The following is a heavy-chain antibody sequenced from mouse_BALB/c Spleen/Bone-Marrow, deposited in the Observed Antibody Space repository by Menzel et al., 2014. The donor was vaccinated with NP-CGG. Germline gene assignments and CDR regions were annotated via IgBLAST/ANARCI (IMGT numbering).Heavy chain of an antibody. CDR3: ARLGRDY. Sequence: VQLQQPGPELVKPGASVKISCKASGYTFTDYNMHWVKQSHGKSLEWIGYIYPCNGGTGYNQKFKSKATLTVDNSSSTAYMELRSLTSEDSAVYYCARLGRDYWGQGTTLTVSS. CDR1: GYTFTDYN. D-gene: IGHD4-1*01. V-gene: IGHV1S29*02. J-gene: IGHJ2*01. CDR2: IYPCNGGT.